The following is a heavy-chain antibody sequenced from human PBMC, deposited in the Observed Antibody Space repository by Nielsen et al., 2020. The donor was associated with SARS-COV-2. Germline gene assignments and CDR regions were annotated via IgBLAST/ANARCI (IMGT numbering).Heavy chain of an antibody. CDR2: INVGNGNT. CDR3: ARERSREYGIDV. V-gene: IGHV1-3*01. D-gene: IGHD1-26*01. Sequence: ASVKVSCKASGYSFTSYAMHWVWQAPGQRLEWMGWINVGNGNTKYSQKFQGRVTFTRDTSASTAYMELSSLSSEDTAVYYCARERSREYGIDVWGQGTTVTVSS. J-gene: IGHJ6*02. CDR1: GYSFTSYA.